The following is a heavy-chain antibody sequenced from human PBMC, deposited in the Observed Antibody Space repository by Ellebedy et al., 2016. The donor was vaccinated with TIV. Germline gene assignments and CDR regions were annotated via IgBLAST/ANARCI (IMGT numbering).Heavy chain of an antibody. CDR1: GGSITSFY. J-gene: IGHJ6*04. CDR2: LSHSATS. Sequence: MPSETLSLTCSISGGSITSFYWSRVRQIPGTGLEWIGFLSHSATSNYNPSLKSRVAMSVDTSKNQLFLNLSSVTATDTAVYYCARHRYYNFWGISYTAHYTMDVWGKGTSVTVSS. CDR3: ARHRYYNFWGISYTAHYTMDV. V-gene: IGHV4-59*08. D-gene: IGHD3-3*01.